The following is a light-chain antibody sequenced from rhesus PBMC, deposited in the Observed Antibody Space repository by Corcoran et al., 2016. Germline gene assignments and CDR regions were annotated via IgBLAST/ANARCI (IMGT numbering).Light chain of an antibody. Sequence: DIQMTQSPSSLSASVGDKVTITCRASQGISSWLAWYQQNPGKAPKLLIYAASSLQSGVPSRFSGIVSGTDYTLTISSLQPEDFATYYCQQGYNTPHSFGQGTKVEIK. CDR3: QQGYNTPHS. J-gene: IGKJ2*01. CDR1: QGISSW. CDR2: AAS. V-gene: IGKV1-18*01.